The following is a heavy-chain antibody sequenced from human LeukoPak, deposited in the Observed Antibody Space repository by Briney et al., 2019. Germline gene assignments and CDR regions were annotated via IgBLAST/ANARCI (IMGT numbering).Heavy chain of an antibody. J-gene: IGHJ3*02. D-gene: IGHD3-3*01. CDR3: ATDRYYDFWSGYYTNAFDI. CDR1: GFTFTSSA. V-gene: IGHV1-58*02. CDR2: IVVGSGNT. Sequence: SVKVSCKASGFTFTSSAMQWVRQARGQRLEWIGWIVVGSGNTNYAQKFQGRVTMTEDTSTDTAYMELSSLRSEDTAVYYCATDRYYDFWSGYYTNAFDIWGQGTMVTVSS.